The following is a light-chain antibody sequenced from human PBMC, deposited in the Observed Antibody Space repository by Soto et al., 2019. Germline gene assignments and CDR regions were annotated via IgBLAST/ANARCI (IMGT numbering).Light chain of an antibody. CDR1: QGRSNY. CDR3: QHYTSAPLP. V-gene: IGKV1-27*01. CDR2: AAS. J-gene: IGKJ4*01. Sequence: DIKMTQSPSALSASVGDTVTITCRASQGRSNYLAWYQQKPGKVPKLLIYAASTLQSGVPSRFSGSGSGTDFTLTISSLQPEDVATYYCQHYTSAPLPFGGGTNV.